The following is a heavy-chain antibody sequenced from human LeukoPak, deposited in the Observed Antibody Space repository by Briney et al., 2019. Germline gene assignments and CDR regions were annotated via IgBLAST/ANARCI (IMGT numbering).Heavy chain of an antibody. V-gene: IGHV3-33*08. Sequence: GGSLRLSCAASGFTFSSYAMHWVRQAPGKGLEWVAVIWYDGSNKYYADSVKGRFTISRDNSKNTLYLQMNSLRAEDTAVYYCARDMAIVVPGLYGMDVWGKGTPVTVSS. J-gene: IGHJ6*04. CDR3: ARDMAIVVPGLYGMDV. CDR2: IWYDGSNK. D-gene: IGHD2-2*01. CDR1: GFTFSSYA.